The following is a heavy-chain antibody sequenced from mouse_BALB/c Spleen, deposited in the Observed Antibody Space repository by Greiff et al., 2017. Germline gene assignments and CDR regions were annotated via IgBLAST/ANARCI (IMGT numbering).Heavy chain of an antibody. Sequence: VQLPPSGAELVRPGALVKLSCKASGFNIKDYYMHWVKQRPEQGLEWIGWIDPENGNTIYDPKFQGKASITADTSSNTAYLQLSSLTSEDTAVYYCAPYDAMDYWGQGTSVTVAS. CDR3: APYDAMDY. D-gene: IGHD2-10*02. V-gene: IGHV14-1*02. J-gene: IGHJ4*01. CDR2: IDPENGNT. CDR1: GFNIKDYY.